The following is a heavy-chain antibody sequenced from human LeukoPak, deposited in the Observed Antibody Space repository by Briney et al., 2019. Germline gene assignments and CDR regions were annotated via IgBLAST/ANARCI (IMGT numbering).Heavy chain of an antibody. J-gene: IGHJ6*02. CDR1: GFTFSSYG. CDR2: IWYDGSNK. CDR3: ARDRVPSHCSSTSCYGRYYYYGMDV. D-gene: IGHD2-2*01. Sequence: GGSLRLSCAASGFTFSSYGMHWVRQAPGKGLEWVAVIWYDGSNKYYADSVKGRFTISRDNSKNTLYLQMNSLRAEDTAVYYCARDRVPSHCSSTSCYGRYYYYGMDVWGQGTTVTVSS. V-gene: IGHV3-33*01.